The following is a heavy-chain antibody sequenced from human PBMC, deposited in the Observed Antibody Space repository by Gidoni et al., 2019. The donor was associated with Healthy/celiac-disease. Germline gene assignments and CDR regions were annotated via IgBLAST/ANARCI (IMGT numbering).Heavy chain of an antibody. CDR1: GFTFSSYA. CDR2: ISGSGGST. Sequence: EVQLLESGGGLVQPGGSLRLSCAASGFTFSSYAMSWVRQAPGKGLEWVSAISGSGGSTYYADSVKGRFTISRDNSKNTPYLQMNSLRAEDTAVYYCAKDIVRVEDIVVVVAATAVDYWGQGTLVTVSS. CDR3: AKDIVRVEDIVVVVAATAVDY. V-gene: IGHV3-23*01. D-gene: IGHD2-15*01. J-gene: IGHJ4*02.